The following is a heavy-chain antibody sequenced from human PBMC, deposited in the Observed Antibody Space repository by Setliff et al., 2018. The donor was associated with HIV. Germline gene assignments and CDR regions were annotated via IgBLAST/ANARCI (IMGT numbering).Heavy chain of an antibody. V-gene: IGHV5-51*01. CDR2: IYPDESDS. D-gene: IGHD3-22*01. CDR1: GYSFPTYW. CDR3: ARGMYYYDSSGYSHFDH. J-gene: IGHJ4*02. Sequence: GESLKISCKGSGYSFPTYWIAWVRQMPGKGLEWMGVIYPDESDSRYSPSFRGQVTISADKSIKTAYLQWNSLKASDTAMYYCARGMYYYDSSGYSHFDHWGQGTLVTVSS.